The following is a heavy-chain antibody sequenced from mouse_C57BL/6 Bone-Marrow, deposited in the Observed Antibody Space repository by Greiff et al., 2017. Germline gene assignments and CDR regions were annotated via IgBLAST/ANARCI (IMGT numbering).Heavy chain of an antibody. J-gene: IGHJ3*01. Sequence: EVQGVESGGDLVKPGGSLKLSCAASGFTFSSYGMSWVRQTPDKRLEWVATISSGGSYTYYPDSVKGRFTISRDNAKNTLYLQMSSLKSEDTAMYYCARAESYGSTPRFAYWGQGTLVTVSA. CDR3: ARAESYGSTPRFAY. V-gene: IGHV5-6*01. CDR2: ISSGGSYT. D-gene: IGHD1-1*01. CDR1: GFTFSSYG.